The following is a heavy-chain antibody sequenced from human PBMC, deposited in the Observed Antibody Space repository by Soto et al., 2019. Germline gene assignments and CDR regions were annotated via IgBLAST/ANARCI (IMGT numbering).Heavy chain of an antibody. J-gene: IGHJ5*02. Sequence: GGSLRLSCAASGFTFSSYWMHWVRQAPGRGLVWVSRINSDGSSTSYADSVKGRFTISRDNAKNTLYLQMNSLRAEDTAVYYCARAPYYYDSSGPNWFDPWGQGTLVTVSS. CDR2: INSDGSST. V-gene: IGHV3-74*01. CDR3: ARAPYYYDSSGPNWFDP. CDR1: GFTFSSYW. D-gene: IGHD3-22*01.